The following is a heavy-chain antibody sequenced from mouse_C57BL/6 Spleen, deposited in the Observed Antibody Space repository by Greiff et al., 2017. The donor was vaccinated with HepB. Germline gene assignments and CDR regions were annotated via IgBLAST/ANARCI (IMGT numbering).Heavy chain of an antibody. V-gene: IGHV1-39*01. CDR3: ARDCTTVVAEDWYFDV. CDR2: INPNYGTT. Sequence: EVQLQESGPELVKPGASVKISCKASGYSFTDYNMNWVKQSNGKSLEWIGVINPNYGTTSYNQKFKGKATLTVDQSSSTAYMQLNSLTSEDSAVYYCARDCTTVVAEDWYFDVWGTGTTVTVSS. CDR1: GYSFTDYN. J-gene: IGHJ1*03. D-gene: IGHD1-1*01.